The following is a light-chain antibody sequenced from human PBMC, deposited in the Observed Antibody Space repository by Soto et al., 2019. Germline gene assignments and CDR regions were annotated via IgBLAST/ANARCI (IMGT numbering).Light chain of an antibody. CDR1: QSVSTW. J-gene: IGKJ1*01. CDR3: QQYNPFST. CDR2: DAS. Sequence: DIQMTQSPSSLSASVGDRVTITCRASQSVSTWLAWYQQKPGNAPTLLIYDASSLESGVPSRFSGSGSGTEFTLTISSLQPDDFATYYCQQYNPFSTFGQGTKVDIK. V-gene: IGKV1-5*01.